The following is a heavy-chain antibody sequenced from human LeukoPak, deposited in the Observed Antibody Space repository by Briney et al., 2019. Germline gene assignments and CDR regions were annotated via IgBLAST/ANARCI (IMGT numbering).Heavy chain of an antibody. V-gene: IGHV1-2*06. Sequence: ASVKVSCKASGYTFTGYYMHWVRQAPGQGLEWMGRINPNSGGTNYAQKFQGRVTMTRDTSISTAYMELSRLRSDDTAVYYCASDADYYDSSGYYCAYFDYWGQGTLVTVSS. CDR1: GYTFTGYY. CDR3: ASDADYYDSSGYYCAYFDY. CDR2: INPNSGGT. J-gene: IGHJ4*02. D-gene: IGHD3-22*01.